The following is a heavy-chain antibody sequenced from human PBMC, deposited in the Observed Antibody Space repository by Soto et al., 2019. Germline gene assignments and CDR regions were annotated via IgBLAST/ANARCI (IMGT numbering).Heavy chain of an antibody. D-gene: IGHD3-10*01. CDR2: TYYRSKWYN. V-gene: IGHV6-1*01. CDR3: ARSRGLWFGELSWYFDL. CDR1: GDSINSAA. Sequence: TQSLTCAVSGDSINSAAWNWIRPSPSRGLEWLGRTYYRSKWYNDYAVSVKSRITINPDTSKNQFSLQLSSVTAADTAVYYCARSRGLWFGELSWYFDLWGRGTLVTVSS. J-gene: IGHJ2*01.